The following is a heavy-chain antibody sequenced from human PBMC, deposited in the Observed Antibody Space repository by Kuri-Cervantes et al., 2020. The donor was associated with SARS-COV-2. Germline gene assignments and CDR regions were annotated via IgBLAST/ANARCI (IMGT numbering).Heavy chain of an antibody. Sequence: ESLKLSCTVSGGSISSYYWSWIRQPPGKGLEWIGYIYYSGSTNYNPSLKSRVTISVDTSKNQFSLKLSSVTAADTAVYYCARGGPQRYFDWQYLRVFDPWGQGTLVTVSS. CDR3: ARGGPQRYFDWQYLRVFDP. CDR1: GGSISSYY. CDR2: IYYSGST. D-gene: IGHD3-9*01. J-gene: IGHJ5*02. V-gene: IGHV4-59*12.